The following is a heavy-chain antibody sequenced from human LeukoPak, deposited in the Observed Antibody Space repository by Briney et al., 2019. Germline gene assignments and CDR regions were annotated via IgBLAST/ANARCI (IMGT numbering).Heavy chain of an antibody. Sequence: GGSLRLSCAGSGCTFSGYAMMWVRQAPEKGLKWVSAITGNGGGTYYADSVKGRFTISRDNSKNTLYLQMNSLRAEDTAVYYCAKDPNGDYIGAFDFWGQGTVVTVSS. D-gene: IGHD4-17*01. J-gene: IGHJ3*01. V-gene: IGHV3-23*01. CDR2: ITGNGGGT. CDR1: GCTFSGYA. CDR3: AKDPNGDYIGAFDF.